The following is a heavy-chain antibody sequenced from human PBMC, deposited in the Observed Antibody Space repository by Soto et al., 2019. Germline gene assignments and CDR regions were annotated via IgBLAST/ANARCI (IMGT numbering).Heavy chain of an antibody. CDR2: IFYTGTT. J-gene: IGHJ4*02. V-gene: IGHV4-59*01. CDR3: ARGYSSSWYFDY. CDR1: GGSISSYY. Sequence: SETLSLTCTVSGGSISSYYWSWIRQPPGKGLEWIGFIFYTGTTNYNPSLKSRVTISVDTSKNQFSLKLSSVTAADTAVYYCARGYSSSWYFDYWGQGTLVTVSS. D-gene: IGHD6-6*01.